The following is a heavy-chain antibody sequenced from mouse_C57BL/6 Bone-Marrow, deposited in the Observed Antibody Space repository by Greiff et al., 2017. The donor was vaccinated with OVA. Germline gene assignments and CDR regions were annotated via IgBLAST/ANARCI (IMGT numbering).Heavy chain of an antibody. J-gene: IGHJ2*01. CDR2: IDPSDSYT. D-gene: IGHD2-5*01. Sequence: VQLQQPGAELVRPGTSVKLSCKASGYTFTSYWMHWVKQRPGQGLEWIGVIDPSDSYTNYNQKFKGKATLTVDTSSSTAYMQLSSRTSEDSAVYYCARVRGSNYYWGQGTTLTVSS. V-gene: IGHV1-59*01. CDR3: ARVRGSNYY. CDR1: GYTFTSYW.